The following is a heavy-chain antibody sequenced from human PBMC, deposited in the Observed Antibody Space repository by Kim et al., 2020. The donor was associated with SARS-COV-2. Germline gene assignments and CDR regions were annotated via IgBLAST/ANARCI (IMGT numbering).Heavy chain of an antibody. CDR3: ARLASSGYHWRFGFDP. Sequence: SETLSLTCTVSGGSISSYYWSWIRQPPGKGLEWIGYIYYSGSTNYNPSLKSRVTISVDTSKKQFSLKLSSVTAADTAVYYCARLASSGYHWRFGFDPWGQGTLVTVSS. D-gene: IGHD3-22*01. J-gene: IGHJ5*02. CDR2: IYYSGST. CDR1: GGSISSYY. V-gene: IGHV4-59*13.